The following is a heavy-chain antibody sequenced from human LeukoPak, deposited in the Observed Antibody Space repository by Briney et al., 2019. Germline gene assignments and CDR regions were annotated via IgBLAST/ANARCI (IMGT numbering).Heavy chain of an antibody. D-gene: IGHD4-17*01. CDR2: IYYSGDT. CDR3: ARESVLFVRTVTTPNWFDP. V-gene: IGHV4-39*07. CDR1: GGSISSSSYY. J-gene: IGHJ5*02. Sequence: MASETLSLTCTVSGGSISSSSYYWGWIRQPPGKGLEWIGSIYYSGDTNDNLSLKSRVTISVDTSKNQFSLKLSSVTAADTAVYYCARESVLFVRTVTTPNWFDPWGQGTLVTVSS.